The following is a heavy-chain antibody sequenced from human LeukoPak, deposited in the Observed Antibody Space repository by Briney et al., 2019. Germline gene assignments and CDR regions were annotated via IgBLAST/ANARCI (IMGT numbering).Heavy chain of an antibody. D-gene: IGHD4-17*01. J-gene: IGHJ4*02. CDR1: GYTFTSYD. CDR2: INLNNGGT. CDR3: ARDSATVTTPYFDY. Sequence: ASVKVSCKASGYTFTSYDINWVRQAPGQGLEWMGWINLNNGGTNYAQKFQGWVTMTRDTSISTAYMELSRLTYDDTAVYYCARDSATVTTPYFDYWGQGSLVTVSS. V-gene: IGHV1-2*04.